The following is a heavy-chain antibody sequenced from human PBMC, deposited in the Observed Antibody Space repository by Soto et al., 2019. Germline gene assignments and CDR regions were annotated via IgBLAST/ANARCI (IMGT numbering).Heavy chain of an antibody. CDR2: FSSSAGST. D-gene: IGHD2-2*01. V-gene: IGHV3-23*01. CDR3: AKGRESSNSAKYSFDY. J-gene: IGHJ4*02. Sequence: EVQLLQSGGGLVQPGGSLRLSCAASGFSFSSYAMSWVRQAPGKGLEWVSAFSSSAGSTYYADSVKGRFTISRDTSKSTLLLQMNSLRADDTAVYYCAKGRESSNSAKYSFDYWGQGTRVTLSS. CDR1: GFSFSSYA.